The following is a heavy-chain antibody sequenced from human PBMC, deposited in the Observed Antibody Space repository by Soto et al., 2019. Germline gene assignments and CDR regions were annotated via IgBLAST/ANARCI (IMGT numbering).Heavy chain of an antibody. D-gene: IGHD3-16*01. J-gene: IGHJ4*02. CDR2: ISGSGDNT. Sequence: EVQLLESGGGLVQPGGSLRLSCAASGFTFSKYAMSWVRQAPGKGLEWVSAISGSGDNTYYADSVKGRFTISRDQSKNTLYLQMNSLGADDTAVYYCAKDKGGGGGRWFDYWGQGTLVTVSS. V-gene: IGHV3-23*01. CDR3: AKDKGGGGGRWFDY. CDR1: GFTFSKYA.